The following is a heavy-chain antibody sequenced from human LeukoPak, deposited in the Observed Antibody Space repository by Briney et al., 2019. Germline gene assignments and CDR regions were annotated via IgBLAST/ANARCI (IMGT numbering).Heavy chain of an antibody. J-gene: IGHJ4*02. CDR1: GFTFSSCW. Sequence: PGGSLRLSCAASGFTFSSCWMSWVRQAPGKGLEWVANIKQDGSEKYYVDSVKGRFTISRDNAKNPLYLQMNSLRAEDTAVYYCAREVYWGQGTLVTVSS. V-gene: IGHV3-7*01. CDR2: IKQDGSEK. CDR3: AREVY.